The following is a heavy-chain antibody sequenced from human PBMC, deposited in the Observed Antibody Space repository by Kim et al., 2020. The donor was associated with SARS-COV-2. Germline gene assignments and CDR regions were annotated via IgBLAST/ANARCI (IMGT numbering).Heavy chain of an antibody. CDR2: ISYDGSNK. CDR3: AKIYYGSGSYSAHDY. CDR1: GFTFSSYG. V-gene: IGHV3-30*18. Sequence: GGSLRLSCAASGFTFSSYGMHWVRQAPGKGLEWVAVISYDGSNKYYADSVKGRFTISRDNSKNTLYLQMNSLRAEDTAVYYCAKIYYGSGSYSAHDYWG. J-gene: IGHJ4*01. D-gene: IGHD3-10*01.